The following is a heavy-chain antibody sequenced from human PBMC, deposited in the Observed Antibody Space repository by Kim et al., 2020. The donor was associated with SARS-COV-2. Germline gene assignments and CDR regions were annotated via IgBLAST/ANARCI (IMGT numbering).Heavy chain of an antibody. V-gene: IGHV5-10-1*01. D-gene: IGHD3-22*01. CDR1: GYTFINYW. CDR2: IDPSDSST. CDR3: ASMGMIIEGSGDY. Sequence: GESLKISRKGSGYTFINYWINWVRHVPGKGLEWMGKIDPSDSSTHYSPSFQGHVTMSVDASISTAYLEWSGLKASDSATYYCASMGMIIEGSGDYWGQGTLITVSS. J-gene: IGHJ4*02.